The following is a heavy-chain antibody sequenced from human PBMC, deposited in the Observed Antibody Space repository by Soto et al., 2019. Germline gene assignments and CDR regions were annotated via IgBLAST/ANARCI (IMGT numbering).Heavy chain of an antibody. D-gene: IGHD2-15*01. CDR3: AKRRGAGGHFDY. Sequence: GGSLRLSCAASGFTFSSYAMGWVRQGPGKGLEWVAVVSIGGSTHYADSVRGRFTISRDNSKNTLSLQMNSLTAEDTAVYFCAKRRGAGGHFDYWGQGALVSVSS. CDR2: VSIGGST. J-gene: IGHJ4*02. V-gene: IGHV3-23*01. CDR1: GFTFSSYA.